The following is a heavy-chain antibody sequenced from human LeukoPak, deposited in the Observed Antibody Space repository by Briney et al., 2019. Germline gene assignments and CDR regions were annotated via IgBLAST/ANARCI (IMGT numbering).Heavy chain of an antibody. J-gene: IGHJ5*02. CDR2: IYHSGST. V-gene: IGHV4-38-2*02. CDR3: ARLETRITIFGVVIGSIDP. CDR1: GYSISSGYY. Sequence: SETLSLTRTVSGYSISSGYYWGCIRQPPGKGLEWIGSIYHSGSTYYNPSLKSRVTISVDTSKNQFSLKLSSVTAADTAVYYCARLETRITIFGVVIGSIDPWGQGTLVTVSS. D-gene: IGHD3-3*01.